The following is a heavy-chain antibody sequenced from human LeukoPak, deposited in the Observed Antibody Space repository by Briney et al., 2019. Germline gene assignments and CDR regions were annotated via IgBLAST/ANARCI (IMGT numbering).Heavy chain of an antibody. CDR1: GFTFSSYA. D-gene: IGHD3-22*01. CDR3: AKPSNNYYDSSGYFDY. J-gene: IGHJ4*02. Sequence: GGSLRLSCAASGFTFSSYAMSWVRQAPGKGLEWVSAISGSGGSTCYADSVKGRFTISRDNSKNTLYLQMNSLRAEDTAVYYCAKPSNNYYDSSGYFDYWGQGTLVTVSS. CDR2: ISGSGGST. V-gene: IGHV3-23*01.